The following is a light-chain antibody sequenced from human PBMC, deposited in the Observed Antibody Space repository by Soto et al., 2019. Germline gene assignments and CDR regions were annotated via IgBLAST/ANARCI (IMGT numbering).Light chain of an antibody. J-gene: IGKJ1*01. CDR1: QSIISTY. CDR3: QQYNNWPRT. Sequence: EIVLTQSPGTLSLSPGERATLSCRASQSIISTYLAWYQQKPGQAPRLLIYGASTRATGIPARFSGSGSGTEFTLTISSLQSEDFAVYYCQQYNNWPRTFGQGTKVDTK. V-gene: IGKV3-15*01. CDR2: GAS.